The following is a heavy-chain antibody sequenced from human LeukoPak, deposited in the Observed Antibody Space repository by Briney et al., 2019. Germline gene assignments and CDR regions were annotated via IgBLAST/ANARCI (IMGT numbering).Heavy chain of an antibody. Sequence: SETLSLTCAVYGGSFSGYYWSWIRQPPGKGLEWIGEINHSGSTNYNPSLKSRVTISVDTSKNQFSLKLSSVAAADTAVYYCARGSGGYCSSTSCYLFSALDYRGQGTLVTVSS. CDR2: INHSGST. CDR3: ARGSGGYCSSTSCYLFSALDY. V-gene: IGHV4-34*01. D-gene: IGHD2-2*01. J-gene: IGHJ4*02. CDR1: GGSFSGYY.